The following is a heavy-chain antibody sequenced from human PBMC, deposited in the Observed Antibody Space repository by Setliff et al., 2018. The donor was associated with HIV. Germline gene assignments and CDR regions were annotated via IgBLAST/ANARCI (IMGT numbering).Heavy chain of an antibody. J-gene: IGHJ4*02. D-gene: IGHD3-10*01. Sequence: SGPTLVNPTQTLTLTCTFSGFSLSTSGLGVGWIRQPPGKALEWLALIYWNDDKRYSPSLKSRLNIPKDTSKNQVVLTMTNMYPVYTATYYCSHSPRDFYASGTYYTNCDYRGQVTLGTVSS. CDR3: SHSPRDFYASGTYYTNCDY. V-gene: IGHV2-5*01. CDR2: IYWNDDK. CDR1: GFSLSTSGLG.